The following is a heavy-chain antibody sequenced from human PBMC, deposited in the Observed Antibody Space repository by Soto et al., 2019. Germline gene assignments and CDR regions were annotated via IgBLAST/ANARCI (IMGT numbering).Heavy chain of an antibody. CDR2: IYYSGST. CDR1: GGSISSHY. CDR3: ARGGYSSSWYGFVDY. D-gene: IGHD6-13*01. V-gene: IGHV4-59*11. J-gene: IGHJ4*02. Sequence: SETLSLTCTVSGGSISSHYWSWIRQPPGQGLEWIGYIYYSGSTNYNPSLKSRVTISVDTSKNQFSLKLSSVTAADTAVYYCARGGYSSSWYGFVDYWGQGTLVTVSS.